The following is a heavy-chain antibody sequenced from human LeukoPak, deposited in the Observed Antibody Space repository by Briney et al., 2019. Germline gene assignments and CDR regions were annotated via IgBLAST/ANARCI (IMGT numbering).Heavy chain of an antibody. V-gene: IGHV3-11*06. D-gene: IGHD1-1*01. CDR3: ARGTGTTAYFDY. CDR2: ISSSSSSYT. Sequence: GGSLRLSCEASGFTFSDYYMSWVRQAPGKGLEWVSYISSSSSSYTKYADSVKGRFTISRDSAKNSLYLQVNSLRAEDTAVYYCARGTGTTAYFDYWGQGTLVTVSS. J-gene: IGHJ4*02. CDR1: GFTFSDYY.